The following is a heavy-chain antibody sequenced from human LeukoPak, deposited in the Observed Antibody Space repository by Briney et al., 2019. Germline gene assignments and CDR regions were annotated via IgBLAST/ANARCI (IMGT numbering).Heavy chain of an antibody. J-gene: IGHJ4*02. Sequence: ASVKVSCKASGYTFTSYGISWVRQAPGQGLEWMGWISAYSDDTNYAQKFQGRATMTTDTSTSTAYMELRSLSSDDTAVYYCARGSSFDYWGQGTLVTVSS. D-gene: IGHD3-10*01. V-gene: IGHV1-18*01. CDR3: ARGSSFDY. CDR1: GYTFTSYG. CDR2: ISAYSDDT.